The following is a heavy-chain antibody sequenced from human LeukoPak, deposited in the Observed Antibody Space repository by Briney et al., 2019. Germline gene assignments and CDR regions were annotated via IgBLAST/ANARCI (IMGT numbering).Heavy chain of an antibody. CDR3: ARAVRYFDWSAGY. CDR1: GFTVSSSY. CDR2: IYSGGST. D-gene: IGHD3-9*01. Sequence: PGGSLRLSCAASGFTVSSSYMSWVRQAPGKGLEWVSVIYSGGSTYYADSVKGRFTISRDNAKNSLYLQMNSLRAEDTAVYYCARAVRYFDWSAGYWGQGTLVTVSS. J-gene: IGHJ4*02. V-gene: IGHV3-53*01.